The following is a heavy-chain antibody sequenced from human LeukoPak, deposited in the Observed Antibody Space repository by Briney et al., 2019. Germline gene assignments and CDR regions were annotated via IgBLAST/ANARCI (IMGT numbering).Heavy chain of an antibody. CDR2: ISAYNGNT. J-gene: IGHJ4*02. CDR3: ARDLGYSGSSAPDY. V-gene: IGHV1-18*01. Sequence: ASVKVSCKASGYTFTSYGISWVRQAPGQGLEWMGWISAYNGNTNYAQKLQGRVTMTTDASTSTAYMELRSLRSDDTAVYYCARDLGYSGSSAPDYWGQGTLVTVSS. D-gene: IGHD1-26*01. CDR1: GYTFTSYG.